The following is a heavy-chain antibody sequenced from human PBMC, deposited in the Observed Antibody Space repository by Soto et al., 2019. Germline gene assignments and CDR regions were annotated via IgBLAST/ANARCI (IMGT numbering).Heavy chain of an antibody. D-gene: IGHD6-19*01. Sequence: QVQLVQSGAEVKKPGSSVKVSCKASGAIFSSHTLSWVRQAPGQGLEWMGRIIPVIAIINYAQKFQDRATITAAKSTNTAYMELSNLRREDTAVYFCASLMGNSTGWVDYWGQGTLVTVSS. CDR2: IIPVIAII. CDR3: ASLMGNSTGWVDY. V-gene: IGHV1-69*02. J-gene: IGHJ4*02. CDR1: GAIFSSHT.